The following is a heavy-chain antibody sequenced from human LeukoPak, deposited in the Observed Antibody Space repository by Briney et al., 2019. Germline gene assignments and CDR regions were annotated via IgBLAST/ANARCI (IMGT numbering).Heavy chain of an antibody. V-gene: IGHV3-30*18. J-gene: IGHJ6*02. CDR2: ISYDGSNK. CDR3: AKDRHSYGMDV. Sequence: PGGSPRLSCAASGFTFSSYGMHWVRQAPGKGLEWVAVISYDGSNKYYADSVKGRFTISRDNSKNTLYLQMNSLRAEDTAVYYCAKDRHSYGMDVWGQGTTVTVSS. CDR1: GFTFSSYG.